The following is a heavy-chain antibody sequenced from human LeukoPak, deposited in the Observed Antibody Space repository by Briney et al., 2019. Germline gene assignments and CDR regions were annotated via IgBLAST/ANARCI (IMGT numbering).Heavy chain of an antibody. J-gene: IGHJ4*02. D-gene: IGHD1-7*01. Sequence: ASVKVSCKTSGYTFTSYGISWVRQAPGQGLEWMGWISAYKGNTNYAQKFRGRVSMTTDTSTSTAYMDLRSLTPDDTAFYYCARYPLSYTGNWHYFFDYWGQGTLLTVSS. CDR1: GYTFTSYG. CDR2: ISAYKGNT. CDR3: ARYPLSYTGNWHYFFDY. V-gene: IGHV1-18*01.